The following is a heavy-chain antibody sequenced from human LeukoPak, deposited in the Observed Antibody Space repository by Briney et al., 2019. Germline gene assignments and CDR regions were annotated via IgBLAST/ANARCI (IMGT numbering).Heavy chain of an antibody. J-gene: IGHJ4*02. CDR2: INWNGGST. V-gene: IGHV3-20*04. CDR1: GFTFDDYG. CDR3: ARGARGSGTASDY. D-gene: IGHD3-10*01. Sequence: GGSLRLSCAASGFTFDDYGMSWVRQAPGKGLEWVSGINWNGGSTNYADSVKGRFTISRDNAKNTLHLQMNSLRAEDTAVYYCARGARGSGTASDYWGQGTLVTVSS.